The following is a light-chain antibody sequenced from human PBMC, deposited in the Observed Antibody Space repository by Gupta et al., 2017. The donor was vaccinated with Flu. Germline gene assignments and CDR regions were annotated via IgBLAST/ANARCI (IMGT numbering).Light chain of an antibody. V-gene: IGKV3-11*01. CDR1: QDLGTW. Sequence: EIVLTQSPAPLSLSPGERATLSCRASQDLGTWLAWYQQRPGRAPRLLIYDASSRAPGIPARFSGSGSGTDFTLTISSPEPEDSAVYYCQHRKTWPLTFGGGTKVEIK. J-gene: IGKJ4*01. CDR2: DAS. CDR3: QHRKTWPLT.